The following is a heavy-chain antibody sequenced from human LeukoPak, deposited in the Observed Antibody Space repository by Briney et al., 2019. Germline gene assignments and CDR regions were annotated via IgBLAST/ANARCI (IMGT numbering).Heavy chain of an antibody. Sequence: ASVKVSCKASGYTFTSYAMNWVRQAPGQGLEWMGWINTNTGNPTYAQGFTGRFVFSLDTSVSTAYLQISSLKAEDTAVYYCAREGYSYGYYYMDVWGKGTTVTVSS. CDR2: INTNTGNP. J-gene: IGHJ6*03. D-gene: IGHD5-18*01. CDR1: GYTFTSYA. CDR3: AREGYSYGYYYMDV. V-gene: IGHV7-4-1*02.